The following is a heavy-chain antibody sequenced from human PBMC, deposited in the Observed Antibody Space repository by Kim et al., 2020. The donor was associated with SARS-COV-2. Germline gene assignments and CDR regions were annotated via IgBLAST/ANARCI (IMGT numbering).Heavy chain of an antibody. J-gene: IGHJ3*02. D-gene: IGHD3-22*01. V-gene: IGHV3-23*01. Sequence: KGRFTISRDNSKNTLYLQMNSLRAEDTAVYYCERSSDYYDSSGYHGAFDIWGQGTMVTVSS. CDR3: ERSSDYYDSSGYHGAFDI.